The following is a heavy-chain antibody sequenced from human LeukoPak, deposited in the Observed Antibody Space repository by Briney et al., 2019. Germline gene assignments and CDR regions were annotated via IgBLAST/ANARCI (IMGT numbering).Heavy chain of an antibody. Sequence: GESLKISCKGSGYSFTNSWIGWVRQMPGEGLEWMGVIYPSDSDTRYSPSFQGQVTISADKSISTAYLQWSSLKASDSAMYYCAGPGGSLNDLDYWGQGTLVTVSS. CDR2: IYPSDSDT. D-gene: IGHD1-1*01. CDR1: GYSFTNSW. J-gene: IGHJ4*02. V-gene: IGHV5-51*01. CDR3: AGPGGSLNDLDY.